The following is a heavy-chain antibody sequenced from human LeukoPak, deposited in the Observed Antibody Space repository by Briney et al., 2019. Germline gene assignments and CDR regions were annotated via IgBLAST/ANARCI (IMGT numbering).Heavy chain of an antibody. J-gene: IGHJ6*02. V-gene: IGHV4-61*05. CDR3: ARRVNFSTGPYYYGMDV. Sequence: PSETLSLTCTVSGGSISSSSYYWGWIRQPPGKGLEWIGRIYTSGSTNYNPFLKSRVTMSVDTSKNQFSLKLSSVTAADTAVYYCARRVNFSTGPYYYGMDVWGQGTTVTVSS. CDR2: IYTSGST. CDR1: GGSISSSSYY. D-gene: IGHD1-20*01.